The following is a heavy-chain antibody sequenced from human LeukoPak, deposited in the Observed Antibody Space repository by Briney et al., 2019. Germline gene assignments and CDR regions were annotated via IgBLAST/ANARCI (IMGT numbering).Heavy chain of an antibody. D-gene: IGHD3-10*01. CDR2: IYYSGST. Sequence: SETLSLTCTVSGGSISSSSYYWGWIRQPPGKGLEWIGSIYYSGSTYYNPSLKSRVTISVDTSKNQFSLKLSSVTAADTAVYYCARDTGITMVRGAFDIWGQGTMVTVSS. J-gene: IGHJ3*02. CDR3: ARDTGITMVRGAFDI. V-gene: IGHV4-39*07. CDR1: GGSISSSSYY.